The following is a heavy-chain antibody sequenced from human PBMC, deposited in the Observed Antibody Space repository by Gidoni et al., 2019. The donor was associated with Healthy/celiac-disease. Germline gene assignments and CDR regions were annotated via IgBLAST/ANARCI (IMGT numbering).Heavy chain of an antibody. V-gene: IGHV3-33*01. CDR1: GFTFSSYG. D-gene: IGHD3-10*01. J-gene: IGHJ6*02. CDR3: ARDVKVRGVEYYYYGMDV. CDR2: IWYDGSNK. Sequence: QVQLVESGGGVVQPGRSLRLSCAASGFTFSSYGMHWVRQAPGKGLEWVAVIWYDGSNKYYADSVKGRFTISRDNSKNTLYLQMNSLRAEDTAVYYCARDVKVRGVEYYYYGMDVWGQGTTVTVSS.